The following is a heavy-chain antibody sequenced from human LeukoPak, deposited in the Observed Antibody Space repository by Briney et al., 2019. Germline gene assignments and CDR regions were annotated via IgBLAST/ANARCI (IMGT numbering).Heavy chain of an antibody. CDR3: TRLQTLVPVSSYFYHAMDV. J-gene: IGHJ6*02. Sequence: PSETLSLTCTVSGASISGSYWSWVRQPPGRGLEWIGFTHYSGSFNHNPSLGSRLTMSVDTSRNQFSLKLTSVTAADTAFYYCTRLQTLVPVSSYFYHAMDVWGRGTTVAVSS. V-gene: IGHV4-59*08. CDR1: GASISGSY. D-gene: IGHD2-8*02. CDR2: THYSGSF.